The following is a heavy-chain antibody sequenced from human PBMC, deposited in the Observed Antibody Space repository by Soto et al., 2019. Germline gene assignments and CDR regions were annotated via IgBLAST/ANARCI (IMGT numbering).Heavy chain of an antibody. CDR1: GYTFSNFW. D-gene: IGHD6-13*01. CDR2: IYPGDNET. V-gene: IGHV5-51*01. CDR3: ARSPRSSTYFDY. Sequence: PGESLKISCQSSGYTFSNFWIGWVRQLPGKGLEWMGIIYPGDNETRYSPSFHGKVTISADRSINTAYLQWNSLEASDTAFYFCARSPRSSTYFDYWGQGTLVTVSS. J-gene: IGHJ4*02.